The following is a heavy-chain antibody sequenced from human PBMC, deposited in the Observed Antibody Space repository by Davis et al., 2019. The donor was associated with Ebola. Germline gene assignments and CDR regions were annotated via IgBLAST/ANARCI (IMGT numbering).Heavy chain of an antibody. Sequence: GESLKISCTASGFMFSDHYMDWVRQAPGKGLEWVGRSRDKSNGYTTEYAASVKGRFTISRDESNNSLFLQMNSLRTDDTAVYYCAKTIPYRNSYYFDYWGRGTLVTVSS. CDR2: SRDKSNGYTT. CDR3: AKTIPYRNSYYFDY. D-gene: IGHD4-11*01. J-gene: IGHJ4*02. CDR1: GFMFSDHY. V-gene: IGHV3-72*01.